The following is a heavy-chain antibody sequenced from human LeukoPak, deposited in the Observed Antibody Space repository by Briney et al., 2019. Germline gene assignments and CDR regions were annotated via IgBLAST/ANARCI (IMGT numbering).Heavy chain of an antibody. CDR2: ISGGGDRT. V-gene: IGHV3-23*01. J-gene: IGHJ5*02. D-gene: IGHD2-15*01. CDR3: AKGGGINHYQWFDP. Sequence: GGSLRLSRAASEFTFSSYAMNWVRQAPGKGLEWVSGISGGGDRTYYADSVKGRFAISRDNSKSTLYLQMNSLRVEDTALYYCAKGGGINHYQWFDPWGRGSQVTVSS. CDR1: EFTFSSYA.